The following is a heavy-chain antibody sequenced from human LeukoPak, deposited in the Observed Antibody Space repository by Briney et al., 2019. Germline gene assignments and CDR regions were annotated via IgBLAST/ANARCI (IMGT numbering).Heavy chain of an antibody. V-gene: IGHV3-48*02. D-gene: IGHD2-2*01. J-gene: IGHJ4*02. Sequence: GGSLRLACAASGFTFSSYSMNWVRQAPGKGLEWVSYISSSSSIIYYADSVKGRFTTSRDNAKNSLYLQMNSLRDEDTAVYYCAREEGQLRLVDYWGQGTLVTVSS. CDR3: AREEGQLRLVDY. CDR2: ISSSSSII. CDR1: GFTFSSYS.